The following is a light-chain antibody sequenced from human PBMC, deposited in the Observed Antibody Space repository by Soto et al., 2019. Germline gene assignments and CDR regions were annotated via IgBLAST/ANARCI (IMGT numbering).Light chain of an antibody. J-gene: IGKJ1*01. CDR3: QQANSFPRT. CDR2: AAS. Sequence: DLQMTQSPSSVSASVGDRVTITCRASQAISTWLAWYQQKPGKAPKLLIYAASNLQTGVPSRFSGSGYGTDFPLTISSLQPEDFATYYCQQANSFPRTFGQGTKVEIK. CDR1: QAISTW. V-gene: IGKV1D-12*01.